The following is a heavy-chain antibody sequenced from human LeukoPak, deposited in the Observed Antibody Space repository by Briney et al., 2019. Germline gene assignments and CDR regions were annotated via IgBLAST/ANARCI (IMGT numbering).Heavy chain of an antibody. Sequence: SETLSLTCTVSGGSISSYYWSWIRQSPGKGLEWIAEINHRGDTNYNPSVKSRVTISVDTSKNQFSLKVSSLTAADTAVYYCARGPTISETGYFDYWGQGTLVTVSS. V-gene: IGHV4-34*01. CDR2: INHRGDT. J-gene: IGHJ4*03. CDR1: GGSISSYY. CDR3: ARGPTISETGYFDY. D-gene: IGHD1-1*01.